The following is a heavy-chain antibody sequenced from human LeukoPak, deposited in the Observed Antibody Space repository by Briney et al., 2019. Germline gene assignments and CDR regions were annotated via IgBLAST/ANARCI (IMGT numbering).Heavy chain of an antibody. CDR3: AKDRGYSYGYDY. J-gene: IGHJ4*02. D-gene: IGHD5-18*01. CDR1: GFTFSSYA. CDR2: ISGSGGST. Sequence: GGSLRLSCAASGFTFSSYAMSWVRQAPGKGLEWVSGISGSGGSTYYADSVKGRFTISRDNSKTTLYLQMNRLRAEDTAVYYCAKDRGYSYGYDYWGQGTLVTVSS. V-gene: IGHV3-23*01.